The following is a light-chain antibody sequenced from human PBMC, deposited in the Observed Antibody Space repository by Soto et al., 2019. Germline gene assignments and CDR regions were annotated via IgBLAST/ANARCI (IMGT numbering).Light chain of an antibody. CDR2: GAS. Sequence: DIQVTPSPSSVSASVGDRVTITCRASQDIAGYLAWYQHKPGKAPKFLIYGASTLQSGVPSRFTGSGSGTDFTLTVNSLQAEDFATYYCQQSYTRPTTFGQGTRLEIK. CDR1: QDIAGY. V-gene: IGKV1-12*01. CDR3: QQSYTRPTT. J-gene: IGKJ5*01.